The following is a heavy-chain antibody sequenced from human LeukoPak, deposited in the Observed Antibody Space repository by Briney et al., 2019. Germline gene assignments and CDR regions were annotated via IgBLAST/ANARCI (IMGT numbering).Heavy chain of an antibody. J-gene: IGHJ3*02. CDR1: GFTFSSYS. Sequence: GGSLRLSCAASGFTFSSYSMNWVRQTPGKGLEWVSSISSSSSYIFYADSVKGRFTMSRDNAKKSLFLQMNSLRAEDTALYYCARGSLPGAFDIWGQGTMVTVSS. CDR3: ARGSLPGAFDI. V-gene: IGHV3-21*04. CDR2: ISSSSSYI.